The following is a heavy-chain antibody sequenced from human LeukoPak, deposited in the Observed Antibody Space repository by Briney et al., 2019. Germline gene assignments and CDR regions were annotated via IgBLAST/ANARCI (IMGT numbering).Heavy chain of an antibody. J-gene: IGHJ6*03. CDR2: ISGSGGST. D-gene: IGHD3-10*01. CDR3: AKGFSYYYYMDV. V-gene: IGHV3-23*01. CDR1: GFTFSSYA. Sequence: PGGSLRLSCAASGFTFSSYAMSWVRQAPGKGLEWVSAISGSGGSTYYADSVKGRFTISRDNSNNTLYLQMTSLRAEDTAVYYCAKGFSYYYYMDVWGKGTTVTVSS.